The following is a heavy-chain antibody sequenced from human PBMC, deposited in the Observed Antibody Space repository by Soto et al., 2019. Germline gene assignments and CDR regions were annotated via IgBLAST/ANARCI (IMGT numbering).Heavy chain of an antibody. Sequence: GGSLRLSCAASGFTFSRYGMHWFRQVPGKGLEWVAMIWYNGSNKFYGDSVKGRFTISRDDSQSVLYLQMNNLRAEDTAVYYCARDLSLGSGDVSGQGTTVTVSS. D-gene: IGHD3-10*01. J-gene: IGHJ6*02. CDR3: ARDLSLGSGDV. V-gene: IGHV3-33*01. CDR2: IWYNGSNK. CDR1: GFTFSRYG.